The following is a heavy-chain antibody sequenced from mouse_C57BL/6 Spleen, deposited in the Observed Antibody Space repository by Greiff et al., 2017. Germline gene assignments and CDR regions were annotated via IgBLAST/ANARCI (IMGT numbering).Heavy chain of an antibody. D-gene: IGHD2-5*01. V-gene: IGHV14-4*01. CDR2: IDPENGDT. CDR1: GFNIKDDY. CDR3: TTWDYSNYDAMDY. Sequence: VQLKESGAELVRPGASVKLSCTASGFNIKDDYMHWVKQRPEQGLEWIGWIDPENGDTAYASKFQGKATITADTSSNAAYLQLSSLTSENTDVYYCTTWDYSNYDAMDYWGQGTSVTVSS. J-gene: IGHJ4*01.